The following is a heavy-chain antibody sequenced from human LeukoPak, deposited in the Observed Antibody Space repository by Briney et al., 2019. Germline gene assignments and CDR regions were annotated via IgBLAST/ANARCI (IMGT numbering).Heavy chain of an antibody. CDR3: FAGNIDPFDM. J-gene: IGHJ3*02. V-gene: IGHV3-53*01. CDR2: IYTGGST. CDR1: GFTVRSTF. Sequence: PGGSLRLSCSASGFTVRSTFMNWVRQAPGKGLEWVSVIYTGGSTYYTDSVRGRFTISRDDSKNTVYLQMNGLRADDTAVYYCFAGNIDPFDMWGQGTMVIVSS.